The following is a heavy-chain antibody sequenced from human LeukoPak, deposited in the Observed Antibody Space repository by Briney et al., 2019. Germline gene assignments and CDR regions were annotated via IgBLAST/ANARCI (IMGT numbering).Heavy chain of an antibody. CDR3: ARGRVSSCTWYSTYYYSFYMDV. CDR1: DDSITIYY. J-gene: IGHJ6*03. D-gene: IGHD6-13*01. V-gene: IGHV4-59*01. CDR2: IDHTGIT. Sequence: SETLSLTCTVSDDSITIYYWSWIRQPPGKGLEWIGYIDHTGITNYNPSLNSRVTISRDTSKNHFSLELSSATAADTAVYFCARGRVSSCTWYSTYYYSFYMDVWGKGTTVTVSS.